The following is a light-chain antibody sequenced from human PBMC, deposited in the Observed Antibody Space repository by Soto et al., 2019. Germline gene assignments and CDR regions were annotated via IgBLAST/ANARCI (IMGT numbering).Light chain of an antibody. Sequence: EIVLTQSPGTLSLSPGGGATLSCRASQSVSSSNLAWYQQKPGQAPRLLIYGASSRATGIPDRFSGSGSGTDFTLTISDVEPEDFAVYYCHQRQSWPRTFGQGTKVDIK. CDR3: HQRQSWPRT. CDR2: GAS. CDR1: QSVSSSN. V-gene: IGKV3-20*01. J-gene: IGKJ1*01.